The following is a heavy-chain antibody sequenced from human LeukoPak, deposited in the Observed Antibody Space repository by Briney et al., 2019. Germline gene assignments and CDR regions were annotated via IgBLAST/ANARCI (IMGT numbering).Heavy chain of an antibody. Sequence: ASVTDSCKASGYTFTGYYMHWVRQAPGQGLEWMGWINPNSGGTNYAQKFQGRVTMTRDTSISTAYMELSRLRSDDTAVYYCARDLAFGEMVTNRGAFESWGQGTMVTVSS. CDR1: GYTFTGYY. V-gene: IGHV1-2*02. CDR2: INPNSGGT. D-gene: IGHD5-24*01. J-gene: IGHJ3*02. CDR3: ARDLAFGEMVTNRGAFES.